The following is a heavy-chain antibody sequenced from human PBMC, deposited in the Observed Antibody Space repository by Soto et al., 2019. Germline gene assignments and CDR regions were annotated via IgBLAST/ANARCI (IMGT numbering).Heavy chain of an antibody. V-gene: IGHV3-53*02. Sequence: EVQLVETGGGLIQPGGSLRLSCAASGFTVSNNYMSWVRQAPGKGLEWVSVIYSGGGTYYADSVKGRFTISRDNSRNTLYLPLNSLRAEDTAVYYCARAGSGTYFVYHYGMDVWGQGTTVTVSS. CDR1: GFTVSNNY. CDR3: ARAGSGTYFVYHYGMDV. J-gene: IGHJ6*02. CDR2: IYSGGGT. D-gene: IGHD3-10*01.